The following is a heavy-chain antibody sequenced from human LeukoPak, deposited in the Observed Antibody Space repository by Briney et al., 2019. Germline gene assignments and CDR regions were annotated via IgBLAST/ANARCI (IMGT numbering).Heavy chain of an antibody. V-gene: IGHV1-24*01. CDR3: AIQGGYVVRGWGSYYYYGMDV. J-gene: IGHJ6*02. CDR1: GYTLTELS. D-gene: IGHD3-10*01. Sequence: ASVKVSCKVSGYTLTELSMHWVRQAPGKGLEWMGGFDPEDGETIYAQKFQGRVTMTEDTSTDTAYMELSSLRSEDTAVYYCAIQGGYVVRGWGSYYYYGMDVWGQGTTVTVSS. CDR2: FDPEDGET.